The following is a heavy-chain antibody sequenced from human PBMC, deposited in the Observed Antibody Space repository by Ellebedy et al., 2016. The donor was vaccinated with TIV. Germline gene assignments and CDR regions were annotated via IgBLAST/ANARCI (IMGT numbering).Heavy chain of an antibody. CDR3: ARETDHDDAFDI. V-gene: IGHV4-59*01. CDR2: IYYSGST. CDR1: GGSISSYY. D-gene: IGHD1-1*01. J-gene: IGHJ3*02. Sequence: GSLRLXXTVSGGSISSYYWSWIRQPPGKGLEWIGYIYYSGSTNYNPSLKSRVTISVDTSKNQFSLKLSSVTAADTAVYYCARETDHDDAFDIWGQGTMVTVSS.